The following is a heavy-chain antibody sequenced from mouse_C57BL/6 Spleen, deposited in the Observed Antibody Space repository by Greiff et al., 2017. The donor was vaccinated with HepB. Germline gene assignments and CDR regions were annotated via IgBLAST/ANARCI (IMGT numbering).Heavy chain of an antibody. CDR2: IHPNSGST. CDR1: GYTFTSYW. V-gene: IGHV1-64*01. CDR3: AREASKNLGDYGYDLGDYYAMDY. D-gene: IGHD2-2*01. Sequence: QVQLQQPGAELVKPGASVKLSCKASGYTFTSYWMHWVKQRPGQGLEWIGMIHPNSGSTNYNEKFKSKATLTVDKSSSTAYMQLSSLTSEDSAVYDCAREASKNLGDYGYDLGDYYAMDYWGQGTSVTVSS. J-gene: IGHJ4*01.